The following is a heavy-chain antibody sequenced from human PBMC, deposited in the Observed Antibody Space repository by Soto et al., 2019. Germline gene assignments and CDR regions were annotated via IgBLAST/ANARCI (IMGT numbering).Heavy chain of an antibody. CDR1: GFTFGDYA. D-gene: IGHD2-2*01. J-gene: IGHJ6*03. Sequence: GGSLRLSCTASGFTFGDYAMSWFRQAPGKGLEWVGFIRSKAYGGTTEYAASVKGRFTISRDDSKSIAYLQMNSLKTEDTAVYYCTRDKGEHCSSTSCHHYMDVWGKGTTVTVSS. V-gene: IGHV3-49*03. CDR2: IRSKAYGGTT. CDR3: TRDKGEHCSSTSCHHYMDV.